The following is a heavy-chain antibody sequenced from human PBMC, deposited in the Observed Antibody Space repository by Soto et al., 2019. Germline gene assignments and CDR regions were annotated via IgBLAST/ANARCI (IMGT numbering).Heavy chain of an antibody. J-gene: IGHJ4*02. D-gene: IGHD5-12*01. Sequence: AESLTLSCAASGFTFITNWMSWVRHPQGQGMEWVANRKQDGSERTHMNSGKDRPTTSTDDARNSLYLQLNTPRTAATAVYYCATDSGSIDYWGQGTLVTVSS. V-gene: IGHV3-7*01. CDR1: GFTFITNW. CDR2: RKQDGSER. CDR3: ATDSGSIDY.